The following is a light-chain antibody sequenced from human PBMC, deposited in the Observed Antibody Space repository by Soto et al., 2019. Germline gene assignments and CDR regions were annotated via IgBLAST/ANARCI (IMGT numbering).Light chain of an antibody. CDR3: SSYAASNNFV. CDR2: EVS. V-gene: IGLV2-8*01. CDR1: SSDVGAYNY. J-gene: IGLJ7*01. Sequence: QSALTQPPSASGSPVQSVTISCTGTSSDVGAYNYVSWYQQHPGKAPKLMIYEVSKRPSGVPDRLSGSKSGNTASLTVSGLQAEDEADYSCSSYAASNNFVFGGGTQLTV.